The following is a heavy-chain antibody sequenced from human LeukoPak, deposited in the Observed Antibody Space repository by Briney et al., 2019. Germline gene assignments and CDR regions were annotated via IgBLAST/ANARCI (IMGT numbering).Heavy chain of an antibody. D-gene: IGHD6-19*01. CDR1: GYTFTGYH. CDR2: INPNSGGT. V-gene: IGHV1-2*02. Sequence: GASVKVSCKASGYTFTGYHMHWVRQAPGQGLEWMGWINPNSGGTNYAQKFQGRVTMTRDTSISTAYMELSRLRSDNTAMYYCARDGGSGWNLDYWGQGTLVTVSS. J-gene: IGHJ4*02. CDR3: ARDGGSGWNLDY.